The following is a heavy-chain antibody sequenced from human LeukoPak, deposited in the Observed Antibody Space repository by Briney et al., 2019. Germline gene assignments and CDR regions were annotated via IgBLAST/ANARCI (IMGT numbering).Heavy chain of an antibody. CDR1: GGSFSGYY. V-gene: IGHV4-34*01. J-gene: IGHJ6*03. D-gene: IGHD4-23*01. CDR3: ARGKGGNRYGGNYYMDV. CDR2: INHSGST. Sequence: SETLSLTCAVYGGSFSGYYWSWIRQPPGKGLEWIGEINHSGSTNYNPPLKSRVTISVDTSKNQFSLKLSSVTAADTAVYYCARGKGGNRYGGNYYMDVWGKGTTVTVSS.